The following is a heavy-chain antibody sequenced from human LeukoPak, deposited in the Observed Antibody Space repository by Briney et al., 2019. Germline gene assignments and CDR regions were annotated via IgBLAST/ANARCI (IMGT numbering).Heavy chain of an antibody. V-gene: IGHV4-59*01. J-gene: IGHJ3*02. CDR1: GGSISSYY. CDR2: IYYSGST. CDR3: ASGGRPDAFDI. D-gene: IGHD3-16*01. Sequence: PSETLSLTCTVSGGSISSYYGSWIRQPPGKGLEWIGYIYYSGSTNYNPSLKSRVTISVDTSKNQFSLKLSSATAADTAVYYCASGGRPDAFDIWGQGTMVTVSS.